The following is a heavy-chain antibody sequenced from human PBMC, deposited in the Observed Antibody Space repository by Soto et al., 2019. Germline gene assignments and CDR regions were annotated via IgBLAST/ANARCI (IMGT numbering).Heavy chain of an antibody. V-gene: IGHV3-74*01. J-gene: IGHJ4*02. D-gene: IGHD1-1*01. CDR2: ISDYGRI. CDR1: GFTFRNYW. Sequence: GSLRLSCAASGFTFRNYWMHWVRQAPGKGLVWVSRISDYGRINYADSVEGRFTISRDDAKGELYLQMSSLRLEDTAVYYCARGGLEPFDYWGQGALVTVSS. CDR3: ARGGLEPFDY.